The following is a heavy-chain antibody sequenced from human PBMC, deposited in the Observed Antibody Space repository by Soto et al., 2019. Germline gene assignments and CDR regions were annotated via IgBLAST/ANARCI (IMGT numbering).Heavy chain of an antibody. D-gene: IGHD5-12*01. CDR1: GGSISSYY. CDR3: ARDRDGYNYYYSYYGMDV. J-gene: IGHJ6*02. V-gene: IGHV4-59*01. CDR2: IYYSGST. Sequence: SETLSLTCTVPGGSISSYYWSWIRQPPGKGLEWIGYIYYSGSTNYNPSLKSRVTISVDTSKNQFSLKLSSVTAADTAVYYCARDRDGYNYYYSYYGMDVWGQGTTVTVSS.